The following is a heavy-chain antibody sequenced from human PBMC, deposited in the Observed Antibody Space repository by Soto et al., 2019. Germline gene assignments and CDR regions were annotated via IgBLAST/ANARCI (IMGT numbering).Heavy chain of an antibody. V-gene: IGHV4-31*03. CDR1: GGSISSGGYY. CDR2: IYYSGST. CDR3: ARLVLNYYYYYMDV. D-gene: IGHD2-8*02. J-gene: IGHJ6*03. Sequence: PSETLSLTCTVSGGSISSGGYYWSWIRQHPGKGLEWIGYIYYSGSTYYNPSLKSRVTISLDTSKNQFSLKLSSVTAADTAVYYCARLVLNYYYYYMDVWGKGTTVTVSS.